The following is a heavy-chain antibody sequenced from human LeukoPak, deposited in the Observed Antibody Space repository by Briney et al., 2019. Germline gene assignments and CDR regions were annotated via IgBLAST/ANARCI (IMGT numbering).Heavy chain of an antibody. D-gene: IGHD3-16*01. Sequence: SETLSLTCTVSSGSISSSSYYWGWIRQPPGKGLEWIGSIYYSGSTYHNPSLRSRVTISVDTSKNQFSLRLSSVTAADTAVYYCASLLGEYPYVYHWGQGTLVTVSS. CDR3: ASLLGEYPYVYH. CDR2: IYYSGST. J-gene: IGHJ5*02. CDR1: SGSISSSSYY. V-gene: IGHV4-39*01.